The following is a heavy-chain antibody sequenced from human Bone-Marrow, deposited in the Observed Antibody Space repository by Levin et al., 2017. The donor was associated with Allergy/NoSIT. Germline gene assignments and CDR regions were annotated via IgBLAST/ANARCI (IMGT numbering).Heavy chain of an antibody. CDR3: ARDLGFGNYYDSSGYDDGVDY. J-gene: IGHJ4*02. V-gene: IGHV3-7*01. D-gene: IGHD3-22*01. CDR1: GFTFSSYW. CDR2: IKQDGSEK. Sequence: GGSLRLSCAASGFTFSSYWMSWVRQAPGKGLEWVANIKQDGSEKYYVDSVKGRFTISRDNAKNSLYLQMNSLRAEDTAVYYCARDLGFGNYYDSSGYDDGVDYWGQGTLVTVSS.